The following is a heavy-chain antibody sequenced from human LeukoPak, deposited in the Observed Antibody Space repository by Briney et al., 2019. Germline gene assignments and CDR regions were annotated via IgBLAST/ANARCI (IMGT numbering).Heavy chain of an antibody. Sequence: GSLRLSCAASGFTFSRNGMHWVRQAPGKGLEWVAVISYDGSKKCYADSVKDRFTISRDNSKNTLYLQMSSLRAEDSAVYYCAKDRRSNWAFDSWGQGTLVTVSS. CDR2: ISYDGSKK. D-gene: IGHD3-16*01. V-gene: IGHV3-30*18. CDR1: GFTFSRNG. CDR3: AKDRRSNWAFDS. J-gene: IGHJ4*02.